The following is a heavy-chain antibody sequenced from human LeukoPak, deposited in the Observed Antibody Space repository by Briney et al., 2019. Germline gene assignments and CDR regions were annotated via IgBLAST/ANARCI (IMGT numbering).Heavy chain of an antibody. V-gene: IGHV1-8*01. CDR1: GYTFTSYD. D-gene: IGHD1-26*01. Sequence: ASVKVSCEASGYTFTSYDINWVRQATGQGLEWMGWMNPNSGNTGYAQKFQGRVTMTRNTSISTAYMELSSLRSEDTAVYYCARGPHRPLFRLATTTRLDNWFDPWGQGTLVTVSS. J-gene: IGHJ5*02. CDR2: MNPNSGNT. CDR3: ARGPHRPLFRLATTTRLDNWFDP.